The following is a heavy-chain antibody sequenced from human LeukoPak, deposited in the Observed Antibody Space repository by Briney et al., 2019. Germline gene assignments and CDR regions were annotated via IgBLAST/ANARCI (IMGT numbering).Heavy chain of an antibody. Sequence: GGSLRLSCAASGFTFSSYAMSWVRQAPGKGLEWVSAISGSGGSTYYADSVKGRFTISRDNSKNTLYLQMNSLRAEDTAVYYCAKDWEYYDSSGYYPNWGQGTLVTVSS. CDR2: ISGSGGST. CDR3: AKDWEYYDSSGYYPN. CDR1: GFTFSSYA. D-gene: IGHD3-22*01. V-gene: IGHV3-23*01. J-gene: IGHJ4*02.